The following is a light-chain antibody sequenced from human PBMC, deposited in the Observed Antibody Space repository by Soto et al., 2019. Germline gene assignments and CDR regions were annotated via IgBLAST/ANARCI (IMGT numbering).Light chain of an antibody. Sequence: QSALTQPASVSGSPGQSITISCSGTTNENAPPPHVPSHKHHPGKVPKVIIYEVRNRPSGVSNRFSGSKSGNSASLTISGLQAEDEADYYFCSYTISATLVFGGGTKVTVL. CDR1: TNENAPPPH. CDR3: CSYTISATLV. CDR2: EVR. J-gene: IGLJ3*02. V-gene: IGLV2-14*01.